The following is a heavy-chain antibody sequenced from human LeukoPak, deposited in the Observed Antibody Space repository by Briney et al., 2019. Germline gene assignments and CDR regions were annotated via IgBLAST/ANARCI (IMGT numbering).Heavy chain of an antibody. CDR1: GGSFSGYY. V-gene: IGHV4-34*01. J-gene: IGHJ6*02. CDR3: ARQVGSGYYAMDV. D-gene: IGHD1-26*01. CDR2: INYSGST. Sequence: SETLSLTCAVYGGSFSGYYWSWIRQPPGKGLEWIGEINYSGSTNYNPSLKSRVTISADTSKNQFSLKLSSVTAADTAVYYCARQVGSGYYAMDVWGQGTTVTVSS.